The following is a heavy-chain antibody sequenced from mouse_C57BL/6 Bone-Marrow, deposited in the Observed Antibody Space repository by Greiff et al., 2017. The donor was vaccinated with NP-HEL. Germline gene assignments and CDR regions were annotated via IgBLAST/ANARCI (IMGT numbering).Heavy chain of an antibody. V-gene: IGHV1-26*01. CDR1: GYTFTDYY. Sequence: EVQLQQSGPELVKPGASVKISCKASGYTFTDYYMNWVKQSHGKSLEWIGDINPNNGGTSYNQKFKGKATLTVDKSSSTAYMELRSLTSEDSAVYYCARSEEIYYYGLWYFDVWGTGTTVTVSS. CDR2: INPNNGGT. CDR3: ARSEEIYYYGLWYFDV. J-gene: IGHJ1*03. D-gene: IGHD1-1*01.